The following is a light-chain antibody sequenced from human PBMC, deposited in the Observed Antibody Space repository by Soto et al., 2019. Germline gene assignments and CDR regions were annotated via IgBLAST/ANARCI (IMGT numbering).Light chain of an antibody. Sequence: EIVLTQSPGTLSLSPGERATLSCRASQSLSGRYLAWYQQKLGQAPRLLIYDVSSWASGIPDRFSGSGSGTDFTLTISSLQPEDFATYYCQQSYSTPITFGQGTRLEI. J-gene: IGKJ5*01. CDR3: QQSYSTPIT. CDR2: DVS. V-gene: IGKV3D-20*02. CDR1: QSLSGRY.